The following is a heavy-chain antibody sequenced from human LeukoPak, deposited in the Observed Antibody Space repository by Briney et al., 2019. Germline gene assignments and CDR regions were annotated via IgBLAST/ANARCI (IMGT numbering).Heavy chain of an antibody. V-gene: IGHV4-39*07. J-gene: IGHJ5*02. CDR1: GGSISSSSYY. Sequence: SETLPLTCTVSGGSISSSSYYWGWIRQPPGKGLEWIGSIYYSGSTYYNPSLKSRVTISVDTSKNQFSLRLNSVTAADTAVYYCARELEPWGQGTLVTVSS. CDR3: ARELEP. CDR2: IYYSGST.